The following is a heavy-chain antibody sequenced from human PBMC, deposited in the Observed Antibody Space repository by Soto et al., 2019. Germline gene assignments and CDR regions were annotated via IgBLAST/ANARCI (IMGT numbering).Heavy chain of an antibody. D-gene: IGHD3-22*01. J-gene: IGHJ5*02. V-gene: IGHV4-59*01. CDR1: GGSISTYY. CDR2: VYYSGST. CDR3: ARGLVVVPSVTREYYYESRETVFDP. Sequence: PSETLSLSYTVSGGSISTYYWSWIRQPPGKGLEWIGYVYYSGSTDYNPSLKSRVSISVDTSKNQFSLKLHSVTAADTAVYYCARGLVVVPSVTREYYYESRETVFDPWGQGTLVIVSS.